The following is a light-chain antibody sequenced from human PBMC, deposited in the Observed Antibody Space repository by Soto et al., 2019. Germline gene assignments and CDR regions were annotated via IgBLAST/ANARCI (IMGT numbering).Light chain of an antibody. CDR3: QQLSHYPYT. Sequence: DIQMTQSPSPLSASVEDRVTISCRASYDISSSLAWYQQEPGKPPKLLIYDSSTLQTGVPSRFTGSGSGRKFTLTISGLQFGDFATYFCQQLSHYPYTFGQGTKLEI. CDR1: YDISSS. J-gene: IGKJ2*01. CDR2: DSS. V-gene: IGKV1-9*01.